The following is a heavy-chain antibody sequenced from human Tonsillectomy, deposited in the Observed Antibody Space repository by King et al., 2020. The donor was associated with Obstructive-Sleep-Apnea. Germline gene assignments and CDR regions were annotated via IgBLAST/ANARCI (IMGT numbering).Heavy chain of an antibody. CDR1: GYTFTGYY. V-gene: IGHV1-2*02. CDR3: ARDLGYCSSTSCYNWFDP. CDR2: INPNSGGT. D-gene: IGHD2-2*01. Sequence: LQLVQSGAEVKKPGASVKVSCKASGYTFTGYYMHWVRQAPGQGLEWMGWINPNSGGTNYAQKFQGRVTMTRDTSISTAYMELSRLRSDDTAGYYCARDLGYCSSTSCYNWFDPWGQGTLVTVSS. J-gene: IGHJ5*02.